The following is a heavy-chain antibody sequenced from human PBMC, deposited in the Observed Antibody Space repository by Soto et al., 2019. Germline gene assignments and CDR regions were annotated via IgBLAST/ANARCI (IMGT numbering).Heavy chain of an antibody. CDR1: GGTIRSSNYY. CDR2: IDYSGST. V-gene: IGHV4-39*02. J-gene: IGHJ5*02. CDR3: SRRAPEGFDP. Sequence: LTCTVSGGTIRSSNYYWAWIRQPPGKGLEWIGSIDYSGSTYYNPSLKSRVTISIDTSKNHFSLKLGSVTAADTALYYCSRRAPEGFDPWGQGTLVTVSS.